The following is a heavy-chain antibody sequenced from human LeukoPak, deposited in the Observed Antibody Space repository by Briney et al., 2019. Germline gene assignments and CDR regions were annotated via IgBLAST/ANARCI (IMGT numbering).Heavy chain of an antibody. CDR3: ARNYWDYYDSSGPLDY. CDR2: IIPIFGTA. Sequence: SVKVSCKASGGTYSSYAISWVRQAPGQGLEWMGGIIPIFGTANYAQKFQGRVTITADESTSTAYMELSSLRSEDTAVYYCARNYWDYYDSSGPLDYWGQGTLVTVSS. CDR1: GGTYSSYA. V-gene: IGHV1-69*13. D-gene: IGHD3-22*01. J-gene: IGHJ4*02.